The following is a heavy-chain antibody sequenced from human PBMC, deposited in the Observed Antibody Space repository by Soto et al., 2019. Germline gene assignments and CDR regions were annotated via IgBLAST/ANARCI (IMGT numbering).Heavy chain of an antibody. V-gene: IGHV1-46*01. D-gene: IGHD6-19*01. Sequence: ASVKVSFKASGYPFTSYYMHCGREAPGQGLEWMGIINPSGGSTSYAQKFQGRVTMTRDTSTSTVYMELSSLRSEDTAVYYCARVRHVEVAALSWFDPWGQGTLVTVSS. CDR2: INPSGGST. J-gene: IGHJ5*02. CDR1: GYPFTSYY. CDR3: ARVRHVEVAALSWFDP.